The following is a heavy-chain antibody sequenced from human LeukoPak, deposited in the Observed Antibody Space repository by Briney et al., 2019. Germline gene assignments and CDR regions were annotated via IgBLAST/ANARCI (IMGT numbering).Heavy chain of an antibody. CDR1: GGTFSSYA. D-gene: IGHD3-10*01. CDR2: IIPILGIA. V-gene: IGHV1-69*04. Sequence: AASVKVSCKASGGTFSSYAISWVRRAPGQGLEWMGRIIPILGIANYAQKFQGRVTITADKSTSTAYMELSSLRSEDTAVYYCARDYYGSGSYYKADYWGQGTLVTVSS. CDR3: ARDYYGSGSYYKADY. J-gene: IGHJ4*02.